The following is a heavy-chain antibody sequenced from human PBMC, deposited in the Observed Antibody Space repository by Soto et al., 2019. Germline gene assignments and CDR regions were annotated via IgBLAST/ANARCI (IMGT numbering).Heavy chain of an antibody. CDR3: ARAPPFIVVVPAAINRFDS. Sequence: QVQLVQSGAEVKKPGASVKVSCKASGYTFTSYGISWVRQAPGQGLEWMGWISAYNGNTNYAQKLQGRVTMTTDTSTSTAYIELRSLRSDDTAVYYCARAPPFIVVVPAAINRFDSWGQGTMVTVSS. V-gene: IGHV1-18*01. D-gene: IGHD2-2*02. J-gene: IGHJ4*02. CDR2: ISAYNGNT. CDR1: GYTFTSYG.